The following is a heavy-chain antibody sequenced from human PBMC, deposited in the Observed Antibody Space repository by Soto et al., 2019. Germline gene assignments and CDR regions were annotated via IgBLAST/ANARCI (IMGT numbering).Heavy chain of an antibody. Sequence: GASVKVSCKASGYTFTSYGISWVRQAPGQGLEWMGWISAYNGNTNYAQKLQGRVTMTTDTSTSTAYMELRSLRSDDTAVYYCASTYDSSGYYSNFDYWGQGTLVTVSS. J-gene: IGHJ4*02. CDR2: ISAYNGNT. V-gene: IGHV1-18*01. CDR1: GYTFTSYG. D-gene: IGHD3-22*01. CDR3: ASTYDSSGYYSNFDY.